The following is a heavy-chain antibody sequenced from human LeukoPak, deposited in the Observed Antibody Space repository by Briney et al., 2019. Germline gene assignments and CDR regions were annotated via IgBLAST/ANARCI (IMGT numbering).Heavy chain of an antibody. V-gene: IGHV1-69*13. D-gene: IGHD3-10*01. CDR1: GYTFTSYY. CDR2: IIPIFGTA. CDR3: ARVLSGGSGFFDY. J-gene: IGHJ4*02. Sequence: SVKVSCKASGYTFTSYYMHWVRQAPGQGLEWMGEIIPIFGTANSARRFQGRVTITADESTSTAYMELSSLRSEDTAVYYCARVLSGGSGFFDYWGQGTLVTVSS.